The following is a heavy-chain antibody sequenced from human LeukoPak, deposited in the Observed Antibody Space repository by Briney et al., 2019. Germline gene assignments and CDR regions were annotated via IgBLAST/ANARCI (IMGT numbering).Heavy chain of an antibody. CDR1: GYTFTGYY. J-gene: IGHJ6*02. CDR2: INPNSGGT. V-gene: IGHV1-2*02. CDR3: ARGEIRPLLEWLSPSPYYYYGMDV. Sequence: GASVKVSCKASGYTFTGYYMHWVRQAPGQGLEWMGWINPNSGGTNYAQKFQGRVTMTRDTSISTAYMELSRLRSDDTAVYYCARGEIRPLLEWLSPSPYYYYGMDVWGQGTTVTVSS. D-gene: IGHD3-3*01.